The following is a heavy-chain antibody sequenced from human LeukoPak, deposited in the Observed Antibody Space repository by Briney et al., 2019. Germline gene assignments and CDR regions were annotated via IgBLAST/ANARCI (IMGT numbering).Heavy chain of an antibody. CDR1: GGTLSSYA. J-gene: IGHJ6*04. CDR2: IIPIFGTA. CDR3: ASTVVVPAATYYGMDV. D-gene: IGHD2-2*01. Sequence: SVKVSCKASGGTLSSYAISWVRQAPGQGLEWMGGIIPIFGTANYAQKFQGRVTITADESTSTAYMELSSLRSEDTAVYYCASTVVVPAATYYGMDVWGKGTTVTVSS. V-gene: IGHV1-69*01.